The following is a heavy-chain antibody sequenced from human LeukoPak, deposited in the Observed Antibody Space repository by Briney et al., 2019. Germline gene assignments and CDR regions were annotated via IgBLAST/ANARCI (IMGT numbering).Heavy chain of an antibody. CDR3: AELGITMIGGV. Sequence: GGSLRLSCAASGFTVSTNYMTWVRQAPGKGLEWISVMYPGGNTYYADSVKGRFTISRDNAKNSLYLQMNSLRAEDTAVYYCAELGITMIGGVWGKGTTVTISS. V-gene: IGHV3-66*01. J-gene: IGHJ6*04. D-gene: IGHD3-10*02. CDR1: GFTVSTNY. CDR2: MYPGGNT.